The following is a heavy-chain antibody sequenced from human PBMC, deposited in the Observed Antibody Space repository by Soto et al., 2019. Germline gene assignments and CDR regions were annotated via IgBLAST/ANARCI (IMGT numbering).Heavy chain of an antibody. J-gene: IGHJ6*02. V-gene: IGHV1-69*01. CDR2: IIPISGTA. Sequence: QVQLVQSGAEVKKPGSSVKVSCKASGGTFSSYAISWVRQAPGQGLEWMGGIIPISGTANYAQKFQGRVTISGDESTSIVYVDVSSLTSADINASFCAGSAGSSTSLEIYYYYYYGMDVWGQGTTVTVSS. CDR1: GGTFSSYA. D-gene: IGHD2-2*01. CDR3: AGSAGSSTSLEIYYYYYYGMDV.